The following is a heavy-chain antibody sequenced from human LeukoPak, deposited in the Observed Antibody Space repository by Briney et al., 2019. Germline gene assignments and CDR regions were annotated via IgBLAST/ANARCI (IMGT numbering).Heavy chain of an antibody. CDR3: ARGPWIYIGYPSYYFDY. V-gene: IGHV1-46*01. CDR2: INPNGGST. J-gene: IGHJ4*02. Sequence: GASVKVSCKASGYTFTSHQMHWVRQAPGQGLEWVGIINPNGGSTNFAQKFQGRVTMITDMSTSTVYMELSSLRSEDTAVYYCARGPWIYIGYPSYYFDYWGQGTLVTVSS. D-gene: IGHD5-12*01. CDR1: GYTFTSHQ.